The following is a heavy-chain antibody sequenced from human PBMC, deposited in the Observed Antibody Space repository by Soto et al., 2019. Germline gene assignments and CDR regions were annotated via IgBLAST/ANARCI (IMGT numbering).Heavy chain of an antibody. CDR1: GYTLTELS. V-gene: IGHV1-24*01. CDR3: ATSQTWSGYYMSLDY. CDR2: FDPEDGET. J-gene: IGHJ4*02. D-gene: IGHD3-3*01. Sequence: ASVKVSCKVSGYTLTELSMHWVRQAPGKGLEWMGGFDPEDGETIYAQKFQGRVTMTEDTSTDTAYMELSSLRSEDTAVYYCATSQTWSGYYMSLDYWGQGTLVTVSS.